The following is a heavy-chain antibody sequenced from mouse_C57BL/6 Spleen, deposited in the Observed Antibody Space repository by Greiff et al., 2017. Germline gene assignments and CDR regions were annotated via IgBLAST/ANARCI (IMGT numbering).Heavy chain of an antibody. J-gene: IGHJ1*03. CDR3: AYGSSYGYWYVDV. D-gene: IGHD1-1*01. Sequence: EESGPGLVKPSQSLSLTCSVTGYSITSGYYWNWIRQFPGNKLEWMGYISYDGSNNYNPSLKNRSSITRDTSKNQFFLKLNAVTTEDTATYDCAYGSSYGYWYVDVWGTGTTVTVSS. CDR1: GYSITSGYY. V-gene: IGHV3-6*01. CDR2: ISYDGSN.